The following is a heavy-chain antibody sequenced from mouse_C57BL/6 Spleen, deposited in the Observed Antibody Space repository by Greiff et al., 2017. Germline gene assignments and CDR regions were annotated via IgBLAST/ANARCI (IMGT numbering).Heavy chain of an antibody. Sequence: EVQLQQSGPGLVKPGASVKISCTASGYSFTGYYMNWVKQSPEKSLEWIGEINPSTGGTTYNQKFKAKATLTVDTSSSTAYMQRKSLTSEDTAVYYCARRDTTVENPFDYWGQGTTLTVSS. D-gene: IGHD1-1*01. CDR1: GYSFTGYY. J-gene: IGHJ2*01. V-gene: IGHV1-42*01. CDR2: INPSTGGT. CDR3: ARRDTTVENPFDY.